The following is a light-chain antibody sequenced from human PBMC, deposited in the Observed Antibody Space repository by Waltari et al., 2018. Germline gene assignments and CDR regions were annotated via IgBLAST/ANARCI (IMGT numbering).Light chain of an antibody. CDR3: QHYVRLPVT. CDR1: QSVSRT. Sequence: IVLTQSPGTLSLSPGERATLSCRASQSVSRTLAWYQQKPGQAPGLLIYGASTRAAGIPDRCSGSGSGTDFSLTISRLEPEDFAVYYCQHYVRLPVTFGQGTKVEIK. V-gene: IGKV3-20*01. J-gene: IGKJ1*01. CDR2: GAS.